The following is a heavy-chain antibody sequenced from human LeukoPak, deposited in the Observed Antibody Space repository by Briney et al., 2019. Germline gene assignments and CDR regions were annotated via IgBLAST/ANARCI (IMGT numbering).Heavy chain of an antibody. V-gene: IGHV4-34*01. CDR1: GGSISSYY. CDR2: INHSGST. CDR3: ATIQVGSFDY. J-gene: IGHJ4*02. Sequence: SETLSLTCTVSGGSISSYYWSWIRQPPGKGLEWIGEINHSGSTNYNPSLKSRVTISVDTSKNQFSLKLSSVTAADTAVYYCATIQVGSFDYWGQGTLVTVSS. D-gene: IGHD1-26*01.